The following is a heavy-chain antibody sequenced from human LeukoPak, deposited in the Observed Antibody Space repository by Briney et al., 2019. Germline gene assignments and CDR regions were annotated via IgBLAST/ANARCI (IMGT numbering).Heavy chain of an antibody. V-gene: IGHV3-23*01. CDR1: GFTFGNYA. CDR2: ISGPAFTT. D-gene: IGHD3-10*02. CDR3: AELGITMIGGV. J-gene: IGHJ6*04. Sequence: GGSLRLSCAASGFTFGNYAMSWVRRAPGKGLDWVSAISGPAFTTYYADSVKGRFTVSRDNAKNSLYLQMNSLRAEDTAVYYCAELGITMIGGVWGKGTTVTISS.